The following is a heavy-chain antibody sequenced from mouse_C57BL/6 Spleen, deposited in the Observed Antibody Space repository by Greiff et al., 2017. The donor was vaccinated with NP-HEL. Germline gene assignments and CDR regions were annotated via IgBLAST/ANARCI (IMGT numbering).Heavy chain of an antibody. J-gene: IGHJ2*01. Sequence: VQLKQSGGGLVKPGGSLKLSCAASGFTFSSYAMSWVRQTPEKRLEWVATISDGGSYTYYPDNVKGRFTISRDNAKNNLYLQMSHLKSEDTAMYYCARDDYGSSSYFDYWGQGTTLTVSS. CDR3: ARDDYGSSSYFDY. CDR2: ISDGGSYT. CDR1: GFTFSSYA. V-gene: IGHV5-4*01. D-gene: IGHD1-1*01.